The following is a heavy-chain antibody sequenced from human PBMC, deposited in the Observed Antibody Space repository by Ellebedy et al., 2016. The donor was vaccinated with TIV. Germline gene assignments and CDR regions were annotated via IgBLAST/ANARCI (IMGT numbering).Heavy chain of an antibody. J-gene: IGHJ4*02. CDR1: GFTFSSYP. V-gene: IGHV3-30-3*01. CDR2: ISSDGSTK. D-gene: IGHD4-17*01. Sequence: GESLKISXAASGFTFSSYPMHWVRQAPGKGLEWVAVISSDGSTKHYADSVKGQFTISRDNSKNTLYLQMDSLRGEDTAIYYCARGTSVIPFDYWGQGTLVTVSS. CDR3: ARGTSVIPFDY.